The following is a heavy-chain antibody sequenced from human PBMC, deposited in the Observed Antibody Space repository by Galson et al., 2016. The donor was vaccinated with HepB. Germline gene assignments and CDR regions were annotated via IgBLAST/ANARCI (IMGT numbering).Heavy chain of an antibody. CDR2: ISGYNGYT. Sequence: SCKASGYTFTSYGIGWVRQAPGQGLEWMGWISGYNGYTDSAQKLQGRVTMPTDTSTSTAYMELSSLRSDDTAVYFCARSGDGNWFESWGQGTLVTVSS. CDR3: ARSGDGNWFES. V-gene: IGHV1-18*04. J-gene: IGHJ5*01. D-gene: IGHD2-21*02. CDR1: GYTFTSYG.